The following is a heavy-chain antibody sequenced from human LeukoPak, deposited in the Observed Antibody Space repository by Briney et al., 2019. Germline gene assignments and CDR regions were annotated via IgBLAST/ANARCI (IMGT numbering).Heavy chain of an antibody. CDR2: IHHSGST. V-gene: IGHV4-34*01. D-gene: IGHD3-10*01. CDR3: AGGSGSYYPLLGY. J-gene: IGHJ4*02. CDR1: GGSFSGYY. Sequence: PSETLSLTCAVYGGSFSGYYWSWIRQPPGKGLECIGEIHHSGSTNYNPSLKSRVTISVDTSKNQFSLKLSSVTAADTAVYYCAGGSGSYYPLLGYWGQGTLVTVSS.